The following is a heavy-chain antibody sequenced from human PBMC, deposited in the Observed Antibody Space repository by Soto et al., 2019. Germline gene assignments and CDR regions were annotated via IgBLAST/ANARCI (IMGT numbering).Heavy chain of an antibody. J-gene: IGHJ4*02. D-gene: IGHD1-26*01. CDR3: AGKQWEPSGNYYFDY. V-gene: IGHV3-11*06. CDR2: ISSSSTYT. Sequence: QVQLVESGGGLVKPGGSLRLSCATSGFTFSDYYMSWVRPAPGKGLEWVSYISSSSTYTNYADSVKGRFTISRDNAKNSLYLQMNSLRAEDTAVYYCAGKQWEPSGNYYFDYWGQGTLVTVSS. CDR1: GFTFSDYY.